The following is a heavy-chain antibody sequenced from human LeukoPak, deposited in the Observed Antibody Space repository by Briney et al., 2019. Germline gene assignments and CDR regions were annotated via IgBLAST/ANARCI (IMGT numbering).Heavy chain of an antibody. J-gene: IGHJ4*02. CDR3: AKSSIAAAGVCDY. Sequence: GASVKVSCKASGYTFTSYDINWVRQATGQGLEWMGWMNPNSGNTGYAQKFQGRVTITRNTSISTAYMELSSLRSEDTAVYYCAKSSIAAAGVCDYWGQGTLVTVSS. V-gene: IGHV1-8*03. CDR1: GYTFTSYD. D-gene: IGHD6-13*01. CDR2: MNPNSGNT.